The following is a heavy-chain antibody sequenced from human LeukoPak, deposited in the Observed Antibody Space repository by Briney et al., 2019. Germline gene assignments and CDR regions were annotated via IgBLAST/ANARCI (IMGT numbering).Heavy chain of an antibody. CDR2: IWYDGSND. J-gene: IGHJ4*02. D-gene: IGHD6-19*01. CDR1: GFNFGSDA. CDR3: ARDPSGSGWSLNN. V-gene: IGHV3-33*01. Sequence: GGSLRLSCTASGFNFGSDAMHWVRQAPGKGLEWVAFIWYDGSNDHYADSVKGRFTISRDNSKNMVCLQMNSLRVEDTAVYYCARDPSGSGWSLNNWGQGTLVTVSS.